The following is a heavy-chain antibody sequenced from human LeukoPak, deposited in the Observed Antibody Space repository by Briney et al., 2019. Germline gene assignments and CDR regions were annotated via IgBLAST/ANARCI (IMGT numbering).Heavy chain of an antibody. Sequence: PGGSLRLSCAASGFTFRDYVISWVRQAPGKGLEWVSSISPSGDSTYYAGSVRGRFTLSRGNSKNTVYFQMNSLRAEDTAIYYCAQDWPSAVTTTPGFWGQGTMVIVSS. CDR3: AQDWPSAVTTTPGF. CDR2: ISPSGDST. D-gene: IGHD4-17*01. CDR1: GFTFRDYV. V-gene: IGHV3-23*01. J-gene: IGHJ3*01.